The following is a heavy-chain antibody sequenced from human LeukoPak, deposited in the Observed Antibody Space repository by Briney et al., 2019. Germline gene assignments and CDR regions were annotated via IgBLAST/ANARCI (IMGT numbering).Heavy chain of an antibody. Sequence: SETLSLTCTVSNGSILSDYWSWIRQPPGKGLEFIGYVYKTGSANYNSSLRSRVSISIDTSKNQFSLRLTSVTAADTAVYYCARAMYSGSYSDYWGQGTLVTVSS. V-gene: IGHV4-59*08. D-gene: IGHD1-26*01. CDR2: VYKTGSA. J-gene: IGHJ4*02. CDR3: ARAMYSGSYSDY. CDR1: NGSILSDY.